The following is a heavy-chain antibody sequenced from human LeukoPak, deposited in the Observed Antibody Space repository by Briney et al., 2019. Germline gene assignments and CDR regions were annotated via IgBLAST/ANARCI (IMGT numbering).Heavy chain of an antibody. V-gene: IGHV4-38-2*02. J-gene: IGHJ4*02. Sequence: SETLSLTCTVSGYSISSDYYWGWIRQPPGKGLEWIGSIYHSGSTYYNPSLKSRVTISVDTSKNQFSLKLSSVTAADTAVYYCARPAGDSYFDYWGQGTLVTVSS. CDR1: GYSISSDYY. CDR2: IYHSGST. CDR3: ARPAGDSYFDY. D-gene: IGHD3-10*01.